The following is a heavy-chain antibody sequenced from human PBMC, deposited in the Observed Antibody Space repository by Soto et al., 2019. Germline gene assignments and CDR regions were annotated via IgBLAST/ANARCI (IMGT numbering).Heavy chain of an antibody. CDR2: ISTSGSTI. CDR1: GFTFSSYE. J-gene: IGHJ4*02. Sequence: EVQLAESGGGLVQPGGSLRLSCAVSGFTFSSYEMNWVRQAPGKGLEWISYISTSGSTIYYADSVKGRFTISRDNAKKSLNLQMNSLRAEDTAVYYCARDGDRDFWSGYARPFDYWGQGTLVTVSS. V-gene: IGHV3-48*03. D-gene: IGHD3-3*01. CDR3: ARDGDRDFWSGYARPFDY.